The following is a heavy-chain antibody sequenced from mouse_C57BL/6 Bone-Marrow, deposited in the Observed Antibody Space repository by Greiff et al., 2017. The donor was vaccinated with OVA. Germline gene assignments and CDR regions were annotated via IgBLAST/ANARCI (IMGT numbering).Heavy chain of an antibody. J-gene: IGHJ3*01. CDR1: GFTFSDYY. CDR2: ISNGGGST. V-gene: IGHV5-12*01. CDR3: ASPALLAWFAY. Sequence: EVQRVESGGGLVQPGGSLKLSCAASGFTFSDYYMYWVRQTPEKRLEWVAYISNGGGSTYYPDTVKGRFTISRDNAKNTLYLQMSRLKSEDTAMYYCASPALLAWFAYWGQGTLVTVSA. D-gene: IGHD1-1*01.